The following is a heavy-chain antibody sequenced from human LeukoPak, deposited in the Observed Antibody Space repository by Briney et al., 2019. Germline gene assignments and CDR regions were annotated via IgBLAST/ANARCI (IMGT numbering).Heavy chain of an antibody. CDR1: GGSISSYY. Sequence: SETLSLTCTVSGGSISSYYWSWIRQPPGKGLKWIGNIYYSGYTTYSPSLRSRVTISVDTSKNQFSLKLSSVTAADTAVYYCARRMGRRFGERYYYYHYMDVWGKGTTVTISS. D-gene: IGHD3-10*01. V-gene: IGHV4-59*01. J-gene: IGHJ6*03. CDR2: IYYSGYT. CDR3: ARRMGRRFGERYYYYHYMDV.